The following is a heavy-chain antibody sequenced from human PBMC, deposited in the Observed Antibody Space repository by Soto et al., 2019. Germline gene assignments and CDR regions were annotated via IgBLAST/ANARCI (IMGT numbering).Heavy chain of an antibody. J-gene: IGHJ4*02. Sequence: QLQLQESGPGLVKPSETLSLTCTVSGGSISSSTYHWGWLRQPPGKGLEWIGNIYYSGTTYYNPSPKSRVTISIDTSKKQFTLKLTSVTAADTAGYYCATYGGGTGLLDHWGQGILVTVSS. CDR1: GGSISSSTYH. CDR2: IYYSGTT. CDR3: ATYGGGTGLLDH. D-gene: IGHD3-16*01. V-gene: IGHV4-39*01.